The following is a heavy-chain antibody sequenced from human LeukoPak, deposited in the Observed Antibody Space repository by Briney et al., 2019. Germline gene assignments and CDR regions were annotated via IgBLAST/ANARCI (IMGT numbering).Heavy chain of an antibody. D-gene: IGHD2-15*01. CDR2: IRRKTDGGTT. Sequence: GESLRLSCGASGFTFSNAWMSWVRQAPGKGLEWVGRIRRKTDGGTTDHAAPVKGRFTISRDDSKNTLYLEMNSLKTEDTAVYYCATDLDYSGYFDLWGRGVLVTVSS. CDR1: GFTFSNAW. V-gene: IGHV3-15*01. CDR3: ATDLDYSGYFDL. J-gene: IGHJ2*01.